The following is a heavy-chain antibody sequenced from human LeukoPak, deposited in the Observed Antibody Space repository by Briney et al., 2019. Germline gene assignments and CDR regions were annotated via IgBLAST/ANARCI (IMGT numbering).Heavy chain of an antibody. CDR2: INAGNGNT. D-gene: IGHD2-15*01. CDR3: ASVKGYCSGGSCSPYYYYYGMDV. CDR1: GYTFTSYA. Sequence: ASVKVSCKASGYTFTSYAMHWVRQAPGQRLEWMGWINAGNGNTKYSQKLQGRVTITRDTSASTAYMELSSLRSEDTAVYYCASVKGYCSGGSCSPYYYYYGMDVWGQGTTVTVSS. V-gene: IGHV1-3*01. J-gene: IGHJ6*02.